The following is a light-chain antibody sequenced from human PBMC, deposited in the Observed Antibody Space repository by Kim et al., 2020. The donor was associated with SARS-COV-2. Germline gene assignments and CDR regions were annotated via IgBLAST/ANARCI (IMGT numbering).Light chain of an antibody. Sequence: APPPHRVWLQLNSIYLAWYQQKPGQAPRLSLYGTSTRAMGIADRFSGSGSGTDFTLTLSQLESEDSALYFCQQYVKSSRYTFGQGTKLEL. V-gene: IGKV3-20*01. CDR1: LQLNSIY. CDR2: GTS. CDR3: QQYVKSSRYT. J-gene: IGKJ2*01.